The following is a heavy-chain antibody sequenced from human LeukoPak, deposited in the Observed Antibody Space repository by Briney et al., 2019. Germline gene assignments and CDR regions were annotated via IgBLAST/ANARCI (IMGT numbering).Heavy chain of an antibody. Sequence: GGSLRLSCAASGFTFSSYEMNWVRQAPGKGLEWVAFIRYGGTNKYYADSVKGRFTISRDNSKNTLYLQMNSLRAEHTAVYYCAKEAYSSGWYRSYYFDYWGQGTLVTVSS. D-gene: IGHD6-19*01. CDR1: GFTFSSYE. CDR2: IRYGGTNK. J-gene: IGHJ4*02. V-gene: IGHV3-30*02. CDR3: AKEAYSSGWYRSYYFDY.